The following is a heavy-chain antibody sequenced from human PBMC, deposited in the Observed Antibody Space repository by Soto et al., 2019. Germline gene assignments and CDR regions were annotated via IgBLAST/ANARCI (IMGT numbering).Heavy chain of an antibody. V-gene: IGHV3-30*02. J-gene: IGHJ4*02. Sequence: GGSLRLSCAASGFTFSSYGMHWVRQAPGKGLEWVAVIWYDGSNKYYADSVKGRFTISRDNSKNTLYLQMNSLRAEDTAIYYCAKDYSGPADYWGQGTLVTVSS. CDR1: GFTFSSYG. CDR2: IWYDGSNK. CDR3: AKDYSGPADY. D-gene: IGHD5-12*01.